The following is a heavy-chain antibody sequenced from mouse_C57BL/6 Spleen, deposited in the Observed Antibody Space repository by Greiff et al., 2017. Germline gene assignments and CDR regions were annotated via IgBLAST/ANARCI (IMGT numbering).Heavy chain of an antibody. J-gene: IGHJ2*01. D-gene: IGHD1-1*01. Sequence: VQLQQSGPELVKPGASVKMSCKASGYTFTDYNMHWVKQSHGKSLEWIGYINPNNGGTSYNQKFKGKATLTVNKSSSTAYMELRSLTSEDSAVYYCASLYYGSSFPFDYWGQGTTLTVSS. CDR2: INPNNGGT. CDR1: GYTFTDYN. V-gene: IGHV1-22*01. CDR3: ASLYYGSSFPFDY.